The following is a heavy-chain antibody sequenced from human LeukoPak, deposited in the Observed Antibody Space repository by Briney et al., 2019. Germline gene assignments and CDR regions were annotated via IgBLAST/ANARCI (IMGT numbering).Heavy chain of an antibody. J-gene: IGHJ4*02. CDR3: ARVPDGDGIDY. Sequence: GASVKVSCKASGYTFTSYAMNWVRQAPGQGLEWMGIINPSGGSTSYAQKFQGRVTMTRDTSTSTVYMELSSLRSEDTAVYYCARVPDGDGIDYWGQGTLVTVSS. V-gene: IGHV1-46*01. CDR1: GYTFTSYA. D-gene: IGHD4-17*01. CDR2: INPSGGST.